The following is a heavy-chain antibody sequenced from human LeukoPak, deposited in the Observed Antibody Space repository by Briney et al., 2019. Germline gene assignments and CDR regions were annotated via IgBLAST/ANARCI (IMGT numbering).Heavy chain of an antibody. D-gene: IGHD6-13*01. Sequence: GGSLRLSCAASGFTFSSYPMHWVRQAPGKGLEWVAVMSHDGSNIYYADSVKGRFTISRDNSKNTLYLHINSLRVEDTAVYYCARVSGIAAAGPFDYWGQGTLVTVSS. CDR1: GFTFSSYP. J-gene: IGHJ4*02. CDR2: MSHDGSNI. V-gene: IGHV3-30-3*01. CDR3: ARVSGIAAAGPFDY.